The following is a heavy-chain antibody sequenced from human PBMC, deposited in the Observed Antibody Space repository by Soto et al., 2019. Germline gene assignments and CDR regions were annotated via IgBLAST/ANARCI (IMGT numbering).Heavy chain of an antibody. CDR3: AGVLIVATTLGGIDV. Sequence: GVPMGLSGTVSGLNFRDHYMNLIGQAPGKGLEWVSYINSVSSTIYYADSVKGRFTISRDNARNSLYLEMNSLRAEDTAVYYCAGVLIVATTLGGIDVWGQGTTVTVSS. J-gene: IGHJ6*02. V-gene: IGHV3-11*01. CDR2: INSVSSTI. D-gene: IGHD5-12*01. CDR1: GLNFRDHY.